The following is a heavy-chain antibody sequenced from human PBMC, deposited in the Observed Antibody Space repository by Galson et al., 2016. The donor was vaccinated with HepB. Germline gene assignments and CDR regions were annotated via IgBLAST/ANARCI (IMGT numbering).Heavy chain of an antibody. J-gene: IGHJ4*02. CDR1: GFDFNEYG. V-gene: IGHV3-23*01. Sequence: SLRLSCAVSGFDFNEYGMHWIRQAPGKGLEWVSAIDGHDDSTYYADSVRGRFTISRDISKNTLYLQMNSLRAEDTAVYYCAKNWGPGSGGYFPDYWGQGTLVTVSS. CDR2: IDGHDDST. CDR3: AKNWGPGSGGYFPDY. D-gene: IGHD3-10*01.